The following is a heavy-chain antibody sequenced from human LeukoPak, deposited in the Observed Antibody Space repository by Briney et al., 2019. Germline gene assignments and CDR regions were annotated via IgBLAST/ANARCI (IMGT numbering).Heavy chain of an antibody. Sequence: GGSLRLSCAASGFTFSSYEMNWVRQAPGKGLEWVSYIGVSGSTMYYAESVKGRFTISRDNAKNSLYLQMNSLRAEDTAVYYCARERYCSSTSCPHGDLDYWGRGTLVSVSS. CDR2: IGVSGSTM. V-gene: IGHV3-48*03. CDR1: GFTFSSYE. J-gene: IGHJ4*02. D-gene: IGHD2-2*01. CDR3: ARERYCSSTSCPHGDLDY.